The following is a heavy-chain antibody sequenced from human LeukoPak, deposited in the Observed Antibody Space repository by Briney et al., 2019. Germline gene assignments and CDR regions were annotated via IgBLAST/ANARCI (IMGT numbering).Heavy chain of an antibody. CDR1: GASISSSSHY. Sequence: SETLSLTCTVSGASISSSSHYWGWIRQPPGKGLEWIGSIHYSGSSYYNPSLKSRVTISVDTSKNQFSLKLSSVTAADTAVYYCASGTTGTTFNWFDPWGQGTLVTVSS. CDR2: IHYSGSS. D-gene: IGHD1-1*01. V-gene: IGHV4-39*01. CDR3: ASGTTGTTFNWFDP. J-gene: IGHJ5*02.